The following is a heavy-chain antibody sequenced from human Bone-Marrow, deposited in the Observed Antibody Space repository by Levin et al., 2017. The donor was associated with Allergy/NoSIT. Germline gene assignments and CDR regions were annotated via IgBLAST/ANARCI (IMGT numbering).Heavy chain of an antibody. V-gene: IGHV2-5*02. CDR3: ARGRARGGYYGSGAFDV. CDR1: GFSLNTDGVG. Sequence: VSGPTLVKPTQTLTLTCIFSGFSLNTDGVGVGWIRQPPGKALEWLALIFWDADERYSPSLQSRLTITKDTPKKQVILTMTNMDPVDTGTYFCARGRARGGYYGSGAFDVWGQGIMVTVSS. CDR2: IFWDADE. D-gene: IGHD1-26*01. J-gene: IGHJ3*01.